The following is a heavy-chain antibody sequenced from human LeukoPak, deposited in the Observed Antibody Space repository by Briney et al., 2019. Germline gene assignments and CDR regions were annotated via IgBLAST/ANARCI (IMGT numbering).Heavy chain of an antibody. J-gene: IGHJ4*02. V-gene: IGHV4-34*01. CDR2: INPRGST. D-gene: IGHD5-24*01. CDR3: ARRRLGYYFDY. CDR1: GGSLSGYY. Sequence: SETLSLTCGVYGGSLSGYYWSWTRQPPGKGLEWIGEINPRGSTNYNPSLKSRVTLSADTSKNQFSLTLNSVTAADTAVYYCARRRLGYYFDYWGQGTLVTVSS.